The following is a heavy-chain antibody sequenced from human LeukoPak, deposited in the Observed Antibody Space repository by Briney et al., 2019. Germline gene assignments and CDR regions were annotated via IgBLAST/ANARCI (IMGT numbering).Heavy chain of an antibody. CDR3: ARLNTGVLSSRTNTWFDP. CDR1: GYSISSGYF. Sequence: PSETLSLTCAVSGYSISSGYFWSWIRQPPGKGLGWIGGIGHSGSTSYNPSLKSRITISTDTSKNRFSLKLSSVTAADTAVSYCARLNTGVLSSRTNTWFDPWGQGTLVTVSS. V-gene: IGHV4-38-2*01. J-gene: IGHJ5*02. D-gene: IGHD6-13*01. CDR2: IGHSGST.